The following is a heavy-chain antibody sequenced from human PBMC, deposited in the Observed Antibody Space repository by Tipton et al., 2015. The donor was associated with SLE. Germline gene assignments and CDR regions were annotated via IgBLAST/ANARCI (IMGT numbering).Heavy chain of an antibody. J-gene: IGHJ6*03. Sequence: TLSLTCSVYGDSFSGSFWTWIRQTPGKGLEWLGEVNDSGSTKYNPSLKSRVTMSLVRSRNQFSLSLRSVTPADTGVFYCARGNKRNLGHEMVRGRLVPAYYNSYMDVWGKGTTVIVSS. V-gene: IGHV4-34*01. CDR1: GDSFSGSF. D-gene: IGHD3-10*01. CDR2: VNDSGST. CDR3: ARGNKRNLGHEMVRGRLVPAYYNSYMDV.